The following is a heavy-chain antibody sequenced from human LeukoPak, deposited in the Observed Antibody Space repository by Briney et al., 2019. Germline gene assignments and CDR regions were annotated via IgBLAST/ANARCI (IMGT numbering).Heavy chain of an antibody. V-gene: IGHV4-4*02. CDR2: IYHSGST. Sequence: PSETLSLTCAVSGGSISSSNWWSWVRQPPGKGLEWIGEIYHSGSTNYNPSLKSRVTISVDKSKNQFSLNLSSVTAADTAVHYCARDMGSSWYYFDYWGQGTLVTVSS. J-gene: IGHJ4*02. D-gene: IGHD6-13*01. CDR1: GGSISSSNW. CDR3: ARDMGSSWYYFDY.